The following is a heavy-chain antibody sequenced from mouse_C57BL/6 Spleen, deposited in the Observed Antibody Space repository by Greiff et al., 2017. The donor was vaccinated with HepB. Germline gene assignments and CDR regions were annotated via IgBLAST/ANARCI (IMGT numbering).Heavy chain of an antibody. D-gene: IGHD1-1*02. CDR1: GFTFSSYT. Sequence: EVQLVESGGGLVKPGGSLKLSCAASGFTFSSYTMSWVRQTPEKRLEWVATISGGGGNTYYPDSVKGRFTISRDNAKNTLYLQMSSLRSEDTAVYYCARHGGNHGYFDYWGQGTTLTGSS. V-gene: IGHV5-9*04. CDR3: ARHGGNHGYFDY. J-gene: IGHJ2*01. CDR2: ISGGGGNT.